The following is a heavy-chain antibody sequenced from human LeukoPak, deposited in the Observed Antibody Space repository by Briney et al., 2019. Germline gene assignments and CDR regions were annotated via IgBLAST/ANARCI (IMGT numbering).Heavy chain of an antibody. J-gene: IGHJ4*02. D-gene: IGHD3-10*01. Sequence: PSETLSLTCTVSGGSISSGSYYWSWIRQPAGKGLEWIGRTHTSGSTSYNPSLKSRVTMSIDTSKNQFSLKLSSVTAADTAVYYCARDTYYYGSGTYYFNYWGQGTLVTVSS. V-gene: IGHV4-61*02. CDR3: ARDTYYYGSGTYYFNY. CDR1: GGSISSGSYY. CDR2: THTSGST.